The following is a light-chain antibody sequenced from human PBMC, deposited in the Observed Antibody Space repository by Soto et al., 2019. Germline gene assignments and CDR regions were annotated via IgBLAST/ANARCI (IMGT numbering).Light chain of an antibody. CDR3: PHYGSSPPYT. CDR2: GAS. Sequence: EIVLTQSPGTLSLSPGERATLSCRASQNVNSNYLAWYQQKPGQAPRLLIYGASNRATGIPDRFSGTGSGTDFSLSVSRLEPEDFAVYYCPHYGSSPPYTFGQGTKLEI. V-gene: IGKV3-20*01. J-gene: IGKJ2*01. CDR1: QNVNSNY.